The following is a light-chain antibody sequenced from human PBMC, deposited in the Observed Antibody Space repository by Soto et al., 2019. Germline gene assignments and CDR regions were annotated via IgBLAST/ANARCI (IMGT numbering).Light chain of an antibody. CDR3: QQYGRSPPWT. V-gene: IGKV3-20*01. CDR2: GAS. CDR1: QSVSSSY. J-gene: IGKJ1*01. Sequence: EIVLTQSPGTLSLSPGDRAPLSCRAIQSVSSSYLAWYQQKPGQAPRLLIYGASSRATGIPDRFTGSGSGTDFTLTISRLEPEDFAVYYCQQYGRSPPWTFGQGTKVDIK.